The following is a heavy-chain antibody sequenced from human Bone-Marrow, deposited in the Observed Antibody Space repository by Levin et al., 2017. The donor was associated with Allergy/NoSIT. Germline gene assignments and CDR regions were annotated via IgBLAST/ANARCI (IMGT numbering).Heavy chain of an antibody. J-gene: IGHJ4*02. CDR3: ARGPGIAAAGKLVTAIGY. CDR1: GYTFTGYY. V-gene: IGHV1-2*04. D-gene: IGHD6-13*01. Sequence: GESLKISCKASGYTFTGYYMHWVRQAPGQGLEWMGWINPNSGGTNYAQKFQGWVTMTRDTSISTAYMELSRLRSDDTAVYYCARGPGIAAAGKLVTAIGYWGQGTLVTVSS. CDR2: INPNSGGT.